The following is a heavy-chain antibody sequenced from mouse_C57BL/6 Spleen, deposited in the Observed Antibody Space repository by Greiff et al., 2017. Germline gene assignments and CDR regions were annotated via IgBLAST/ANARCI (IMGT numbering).Heavy chain of an antibody. V-gene: IGHV5-16*01. CDR1: GFTFSDYY. CDR3: ARDNRYYGYPLFDY. CDR2: INYDGSST. D-gene: IGHD2-2*01. Sequence: EVKLMESEGGLVQPGSSMKLSCTASGFTFSDYYMAWVRQVPEKGLEWVANINYDGSSTYYLDSLKSRFIISRDNAKNILYLQMSSLKSEDTATYYCARDNRYYGYPLFDYWGQGTTLTVSS. J-gene: IGHJ2*01.